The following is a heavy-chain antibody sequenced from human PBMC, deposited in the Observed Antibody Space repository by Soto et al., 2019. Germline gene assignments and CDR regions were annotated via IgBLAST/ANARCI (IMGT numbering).Heavy chain of an antibody. J-gene: IGHJ4*02. CDR2: ISSSSSHI. Sequence: PGGSLRLSCAASGFTFSSYSMNWVRQAPGKGLEWVSSISSSSSHIFYADSVKGRLTISRDNAKNSLYLQMNSLRAGDTAVYYCATRYCTSTNCYSFDYWGQGVLVTVSS. V-gene: IGHV3-21*01. CDR3: ATRYCTSTNCYSFDY. D-gene: IGHD2-2*01. CDR1: GFTFSSYS.